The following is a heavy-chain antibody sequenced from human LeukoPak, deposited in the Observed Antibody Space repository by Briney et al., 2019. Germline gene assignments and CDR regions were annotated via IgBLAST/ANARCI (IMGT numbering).Heavy chain of an antibody. CDR2: IYYSGST. J-gene: IGHJ4*02. Sequence: SETLSLTCTVSGGSISSGDYYWSWIRQPPGKGLEWIGYIYYSGSTYYNPSLKSRVTISVDTSKNQFSLKLSSVTAADTAVYYCGRGLYGGEPPGYWGQGTLVTVSS. CDR1: GGSISSGDYY. V-gene: IGHV4-30-4*01. D-gene: IGHD4-23*01. CDR3: GRGLYGGEPPGY.